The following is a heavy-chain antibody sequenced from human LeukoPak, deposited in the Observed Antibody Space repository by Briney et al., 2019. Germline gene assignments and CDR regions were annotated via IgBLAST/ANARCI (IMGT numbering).Heavy chain of an antibody. D-gene: IGHD2-15*01. CDR1: GFTFSRNW. Sequence: PGGSLRLSCAASGFTFSRNWMSWVRQAPGKGVEGVANINKAGREKYNVDTVKGGVIISRDTAKNSLYLQMNSLRAEDTAVYYCARDRTWYSNWGQGTLVTVSS. CDR2: INKAGREK. J-gene: IGHJ4*02. V-gene: IGHV3-7*01. CDR3: ARDRTWYSN.